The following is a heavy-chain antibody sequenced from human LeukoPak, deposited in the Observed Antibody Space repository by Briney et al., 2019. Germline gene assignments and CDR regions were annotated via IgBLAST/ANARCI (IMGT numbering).Heavy chain of an antibody. Sequence: GGSLRLSCAASGSTFSNHAMSWVRQAQGKGLEWVSSISASGGSTYYADAVKGRFTISRDNSKNTLYLQMNSLRAEDTAVYYCAKGPTTVTTAFDYWGQGTLVSVSS. V-gene: IGHV3-23*01. CDR3: AKGPTTVTTAFDY. J-gene: IGHJ4*02. D-gene: IGHD4-17*01. CDR1: GSTFSNHA. CDR2: ISASGGST.